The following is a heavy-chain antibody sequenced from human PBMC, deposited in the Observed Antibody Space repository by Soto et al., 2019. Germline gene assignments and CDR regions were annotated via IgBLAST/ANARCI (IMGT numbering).Heavy chain of an antibody. CDR2: IIPIFGTA. Sequence: QVQLVQSGAEVKKPGSSVKVSCKASGGTFSSYAISWVRQAPGQGLEWMGGIIPIFGTANYAQKFQGRVTITADKSTSTVYMELSSLRSEDTAVYYCARARPIGYCSSTSCYPFDYWGQGTLVTVSS. J-gene: IGHJ4*02. V-gene: IGHV1-69*06. CDR1: GGTFSSYA. CDR3: ARARPIGYCSSTSCYPFDY. D-gene: IGHD2-2*01.